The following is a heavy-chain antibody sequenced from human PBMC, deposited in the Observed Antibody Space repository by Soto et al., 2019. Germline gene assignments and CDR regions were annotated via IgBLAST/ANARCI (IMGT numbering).Heavy chain of an antibody. D-gene: IGHD1-26*01. V-gene: IGHV3-23*01. J-gene: IGHJ4*02. Sequence: EVKLLESGGGLVQPGGSLRLSCAASGFAFSTYAMTWVRQAPGKGLEWVSTVSGGGDHTYYADSVRGRSTVSRDASKNTLYLHMDSLRHEDTAVYYCAKSGFADLEYWGQGALVTVSS. CDR2: VSGGGDHT. CDR3: AKSGFADLEY. CDR1: GFAFSTYA.